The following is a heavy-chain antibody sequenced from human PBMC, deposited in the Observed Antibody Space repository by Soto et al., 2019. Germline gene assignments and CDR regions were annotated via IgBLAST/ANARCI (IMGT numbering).Heavy chain of an antibody. CDR1: GYTSTSSY. V-gene: IGHV1-46*01. Sequence: GASLKVPARASGYTSTSSYFNWGGRAPGKGLEGRGIFNPTGDTASYAQKLQGRVTMTRDTSTGTAYMELGSLRSEDTAVYYCARGGRIVDTGIGYYYYHAMDVWGQGTTVTVSS. CDR2: FNPTGDTA. J-gene: IGHJ6*02. CDR3: ARGGRIVDTGIGYYYYHAMDV. D-gene: IGHD5-18*01.